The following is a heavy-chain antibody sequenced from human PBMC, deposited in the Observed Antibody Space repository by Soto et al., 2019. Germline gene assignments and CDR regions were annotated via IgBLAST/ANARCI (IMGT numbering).Heavy chain of an antibody. CDR1: GGSISSSSYY. Sequence: SETLFLTCTVSGGSISSSSYYWGWIRQPPGKGLEWIGSIYYSGSTYYNPSLKSRVTISVDTSKNQFSLKLSSVTAADTAVYYCARTGHLREAHFTRNCTNGVCSPLSYYYYGMDVWGQGTTVTVSS. J-gene: IGHJ6*02. V-gene: IGHV4-39*01. CDR3: ARTGHLREAHFTRNCTNGVCSPLSYYYYGMDV. D-gene: IGHD2-8*01. CDR2: IYYSGST.